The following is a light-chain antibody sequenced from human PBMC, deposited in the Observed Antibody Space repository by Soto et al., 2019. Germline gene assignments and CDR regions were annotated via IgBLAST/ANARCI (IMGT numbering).Light chain of an antibody. V-gene: IGKV3-11*01. CDR3: QQRSSWPST. J-gene: IGKJ2*01. CDR1: QSVSRD. CDR2: DVS. Sequence: EIVLTQSPSTLSLFPGERATLSCRASQSVSRDLAWYQQKPGQAPRLLIYDVSNCATGSPARFSGSGSGTDFTLTISSLEPEDFASYYCQQRSSWPSTFGQGTKLEIK.